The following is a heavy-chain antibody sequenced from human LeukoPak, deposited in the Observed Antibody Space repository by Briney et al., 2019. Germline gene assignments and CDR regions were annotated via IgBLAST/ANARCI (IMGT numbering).Heavy chain of an antibody. V-gene: IGHV3-23*01. CDR3: AKGGYCSSTSCYSDY. D-gene: IGHD2-2*01. CDR2: ISGSGGST. J-gene: IGHJ4*02. CDR1: GFTFSSYS. Sequence: GGSLRLSCAASGFTFSSYSMNWVRQAPGKGLEWVSAISGSGGSTYYADSVKGRFTISRDNSKNTLYLQMNGLRAEDTAVYYCAKGGYCSSTSCYSDYWGQGTLVTVSS.